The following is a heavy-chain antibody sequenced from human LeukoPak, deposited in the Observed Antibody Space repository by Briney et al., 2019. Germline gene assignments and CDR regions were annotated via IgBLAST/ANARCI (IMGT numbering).Heavy chain of an antibody. Sequence: SETLSLTCTVSGYSISSGYYWGWIRQPPGKGLEWIGSIYHSGRTFYNPSLKSRVTISVDTSKNQFSLKLTSVTAADTAVYYCARQTGSGLFILPGGQGTLVTVSS. CDR2: IYHSGRT. D-gene: IGHD3/OR15-3a*01. CDR3: ARQTGSGLFILP. CDR1: GYSISSGYY. J-gene: IGHJ4*02. V-gene: IGHV4-38-2*02.